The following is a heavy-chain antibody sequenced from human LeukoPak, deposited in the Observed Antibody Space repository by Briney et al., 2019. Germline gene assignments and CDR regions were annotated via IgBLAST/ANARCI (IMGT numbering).Heavy chain of an antibody. V-gene: IGHV1-2*04. D-gene: IGHD2-2*01. CDR1: GYTFTGYY. J-gene: IGHJ6*02. CDR3: ARGLGYCSTTSCQGYYYYGMDV. Sequence: GASVKVSCKASGYTFTGYYMHWVRQAPGQGLEWMGWINPNSGGTNYAQKFQGWVTMTRDTSISTAYMELSRLRSDDTAGYYCARGLGYCSTTSCQGYYYYGMDVWGQGTTVTVSS. CDR2: INPNSGGT.